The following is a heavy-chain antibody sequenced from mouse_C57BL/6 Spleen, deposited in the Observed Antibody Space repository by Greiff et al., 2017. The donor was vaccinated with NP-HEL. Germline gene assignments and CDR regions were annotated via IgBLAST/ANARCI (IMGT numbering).Heavy chain of an antibody. V-gene: IGHV1-55*01. CDR3: AVITTVVAHFDY. J-gene: IGHJ2*01. CDR2: IYPGSGST. Sequence: VQLQQPGAELVKPGASVKMSCKASGYTFTSYWITWVKQRPGQGLEWIGDIYPGSGSTNYNEKFKSKATLTVDTSSSTAYMQLSSLTSEDSAVYYCAVITTVVAHFDYWGQGTTLTVSS. D-gene: IGHD1-1*01. CDR1: GYTFTSYW.